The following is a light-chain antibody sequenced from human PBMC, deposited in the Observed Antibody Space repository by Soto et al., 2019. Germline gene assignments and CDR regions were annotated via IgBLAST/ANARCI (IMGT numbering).Light chain of an antibody. CDR3: SSYGGNNNVL. CDR1: SSDVGHYIY. V-gene: IGLV2-8*01. CDR2: EVS. Sequence: QSVLTQPPSASGSPGQSVTISCTGTSSDVGHYIYVSWYQHHPGKAPKLMIYEVSKRPSGVPDRFSGSKSGNTASLTVPGLQAEDEADYYCSSYGGNNNVLFGGGTKLTVL. J-gene: IGLJ2*01.